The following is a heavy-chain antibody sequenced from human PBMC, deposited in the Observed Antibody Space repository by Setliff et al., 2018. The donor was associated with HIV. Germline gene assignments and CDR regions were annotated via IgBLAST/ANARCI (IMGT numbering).Heavy chain of an antibody. J-gene: IGHJ5*02. Sequence: TLSPTCSVSGASITSGIYYWAWIRQPAGKGLEFIGRVYFSGSTNYNPSLKSRATISLDTSKNRFSLNPRSVTAADTAVYYCARGFGSLDPWGKGTLVTVSS. CDR3: ARGFGSLDP. CDR1: GASITSGIYY. V-gene: IGHV4-61*02. CDR2: VYFSGST. D-gene: IGHD1-26*01.